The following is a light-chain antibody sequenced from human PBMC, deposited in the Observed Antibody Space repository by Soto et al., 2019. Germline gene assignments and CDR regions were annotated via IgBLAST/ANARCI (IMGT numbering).Light chain of an antibody. Sequence: DIQMTQSRASLSASVGERISITCRASQSISNWLAWYQQKPGKAPKLLIYDASTLESGVPSRFSGSGSGTEITLTVSSLQPDDFATYYCQQYDTFLYTFGQGTKLEIK. CDR1: QSISNW. J-gene: IGKJ2*01. CDR2: DAS. CDR3: QQYDTFLYT. V-gene: IGKV1-5*01.